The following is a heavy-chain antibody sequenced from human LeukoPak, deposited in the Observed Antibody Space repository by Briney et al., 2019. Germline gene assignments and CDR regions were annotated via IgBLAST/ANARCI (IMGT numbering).Heavy chain of an antibody. J-gene: IGHJ3*02. CDR2: ISAYNGNT. V-gene: IGHV1-18*01. Sequence: ASVKVSCKASGYTFNSYGISWVRQAPGQGLEWMGWISAYNGNTNYAQKLQGRVTMTTDTSTSTAYMEVRSLRSDDTAMYYCARQSFGSGSRDDALDIWGQGTMVTVSS. CDR1: GYTFNSYG. CDR3: ARQSFGSGSRDDALDI. D-gene: IGHD3-10*01.